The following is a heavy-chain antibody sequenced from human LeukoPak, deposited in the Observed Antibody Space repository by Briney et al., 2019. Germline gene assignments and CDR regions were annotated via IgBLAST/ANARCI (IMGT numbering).Heavy chain of an antibody. Sequence: PETLSLTCTVPGCSLRSGYYWGWIRQPPGKGLEWIGSIYHSGSTYYNPSLKRPVTISVDTFKNQFSLKLRSVTAPGTAVYYCAKTVASGWFSFYYWGQGTLVTVSS. D-gene: IGHD6-19*01. CDR3: AKTVASGWFSFYY. CDR1: GCSLRSGYY. J-gene: IGHJ4*02. V-gene: IGHV4-38-2*02. CDR2: IYHSGST.